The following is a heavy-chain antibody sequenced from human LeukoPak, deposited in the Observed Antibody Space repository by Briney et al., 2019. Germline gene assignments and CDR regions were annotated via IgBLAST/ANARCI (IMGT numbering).Heavy chain of an antibody. CDR2: IYPGDSDT. CDR3: AILLVRDVVSTSCYGFDY. D-gene: IGHD2-2*01. V-gene: IGHV5-51*01. CDR1: AYSFTSYW. J-gene: IGHJ4*02. Sequence: GEPLKISCKGSAYSFTSYWIGWVRQMPGKGLEWMGIIYPGDSDTRYSPSFQGQVTISDDKSISTAYLQWSSLKASDTGMYYCAILLVRDVVSTSCYGFDYWGQGTLVTVSS.